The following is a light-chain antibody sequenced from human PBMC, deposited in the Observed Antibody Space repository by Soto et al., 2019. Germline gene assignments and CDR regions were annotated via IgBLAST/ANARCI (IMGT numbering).Light chain of an antibody. J-gene: IGLJ3*02. CDR2: DVS. CDR1: SSDVGGYNY. CDR3: CSYAGNSLWV. Sequence: QSALTQPRSVSGSPGQSVTISCTGTSSDVGGYNYVSWYQQHPGKAPKLVIYDVSKWPSRVPDRFSGSKSGNTASLTISGLQAEDEDDYYCCSYAGNSLWVFGGGTKLTVL. V-gene: IGLV2-11*01.